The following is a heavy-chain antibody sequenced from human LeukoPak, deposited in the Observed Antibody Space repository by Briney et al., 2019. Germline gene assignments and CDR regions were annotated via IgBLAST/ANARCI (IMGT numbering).Heavy chain of an antibody. V-gene: IGHV3-21*01. CDR2: ISSSNSYI. CDR3: AREEWFGEFLFDY. J-gene: IGHJ4*02. Sequence: GGSLRLSCAASGFTFNTYSMNWVRQAPGKGLEWVSFISSSNSYIYYADSVKGRFTISRDNAKNSLSLQMNSLRAEDTAVYYCAREEWFGEFLFDYWGQGTLVTVSS. CDR1: GFTFNTYS. D-gene: IGHD3-10*01.